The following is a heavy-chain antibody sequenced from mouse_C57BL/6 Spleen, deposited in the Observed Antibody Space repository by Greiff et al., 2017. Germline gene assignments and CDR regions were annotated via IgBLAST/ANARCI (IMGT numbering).Heavy chain of an antibody. J-gene: IGHJ2*01. CDR2: IDPSDSYT. D-gene: IGHD1-1*01. CDR3: ARPIYYGTSGEPVNYFDY. V-gene: IGHV1-59*01. CDR1: GYTFTSYW. Sequence: QVQLQQPGAELVRPGTSVKLSCKASGYTFTSYWMHWVKQRPGQGLEWIGVIDPSDSYTNYNQKFKGKATLTVDTSSSTAYMQLSSLTSEDSAVYYCARPIYYGTSGEPVNYFDYWGQGTTLTVSS.